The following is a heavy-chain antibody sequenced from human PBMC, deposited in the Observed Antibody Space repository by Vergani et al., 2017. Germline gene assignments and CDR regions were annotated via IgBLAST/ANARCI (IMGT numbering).Heavy chain of an antibody. CDR1: ERSFISNE. Sequence: EVMLVQSGAEVKKPGESLKIFCKYSERSFISNEIAWVRQMSGKGLQWMGNINPIDSKIAYSPSFQGQAIMSLDKSITTAYLQWRSLKASDTAIYYCTRHVPCGDSACLHFDHWGEGTQVTVSS. J-gene: IGHJ4*02. CDR3: TRHVPCGDSACLHFDH. D-gene: IGHD2-21*01. V-gene: IGHV5-51*01. CDR2: INPIDSKI.